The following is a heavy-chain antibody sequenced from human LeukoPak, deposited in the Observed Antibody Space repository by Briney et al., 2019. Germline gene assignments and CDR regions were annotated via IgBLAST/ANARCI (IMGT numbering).Heavy chain of an antibody. CDR1: AFSVTGYY. J-gene: IGHJ5*01. CDR3: TTSIHCVYGPFNADYNYFDS. V-gene: IGHV1-2*02. CDR2: SYPHSVDT. Sequence: ASVKFSCKASAFSVTGYYVHGVRQAPGQGLEWMGWSYPHSVDTNYAQQFQGMVTMTKDTSIRTLDMVLTTLTSDGTGGYCCTTSIHCVYGPFNADYNYFDSWGQGTLVIVSS. D-gene: IGHD3-16*01.